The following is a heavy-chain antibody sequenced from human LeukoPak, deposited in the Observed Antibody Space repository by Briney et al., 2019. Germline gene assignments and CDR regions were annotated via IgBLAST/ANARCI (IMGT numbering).Heavy chain of an antibody. CDR1: GGTFSSYA. V-gene: IGHV1-69*01. Sequence: GSSVKVSCKASGGTFSSYAISWVRQAPGQGLEWMGGIIPTFGTANYAQKFQGRVTITADESTSTAYMELSSLRSEDTAVYYCASPALDSSSWYYLGYWGQGTLVTVSS. D-gene: IGHD6-13*01. CDR3: ASPALDSSSWYYLGY. CDR2: IIPTFGTA. J-gene: IGHJ4*02.